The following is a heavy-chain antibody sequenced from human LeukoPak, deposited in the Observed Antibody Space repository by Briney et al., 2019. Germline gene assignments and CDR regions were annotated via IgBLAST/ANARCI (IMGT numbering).Heavy chain of an antibody. V-gene: IGHV1-2*04. Sequence: ASVKVSCKASGYTFTGYYMHWVRQAPGQGLEWMGWINPNSGGTNYAQKFQGWVTMTRDTSISTAYMELSRLRSDDTAVYYCARDPVYSGSYYVDHCFDYWGQGTLVTVSS. CDR1: GYTFTGYY. D-gene: IGHD1-26*01. CDR2: INPNSGGT. CDR3: ARDPVYSGSYYVDHCFDY. J-gene: IGHJ4*02.